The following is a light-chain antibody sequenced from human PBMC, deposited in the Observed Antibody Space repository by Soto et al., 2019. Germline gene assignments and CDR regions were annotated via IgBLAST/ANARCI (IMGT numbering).Light chain of an antibody. J-gene: IGKJ2*01. CDR2: DAS. V-gene: IGKV3-11*01. Sequence: EIVLTQSPATLSLSPGERATLSCRASQSVSSSLAWYQQRPGQAPRLLIYDASNRAAGIPARFSGSGSGTDFTLTINNLEAEDFAVYYCQQRSNWPMYTFGQGTKVDI. CDR3: QQRSNWPMYT. CDR1: QSVSSS.